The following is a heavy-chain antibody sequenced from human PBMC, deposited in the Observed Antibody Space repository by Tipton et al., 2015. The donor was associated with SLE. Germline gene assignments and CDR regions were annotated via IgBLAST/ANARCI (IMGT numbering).Heavy chain of an antibody. Sequence: TLSLTCAVYGGSFTTHYWSWIRQPPGKGLEWIGEVNHSGSTNYNPSLKSRVTISVDTSKNQFSLKLSSVTAADTAVYYCARVEIPGLQGAFDIWGQGTMVTVSS. CDR1: GGSFTTHY. J-gene: IGHJ3*02. V-gene: IGHV4-34*01. D-gene: IGHD2-21*01. CDR2: VNHSGST. CDR3: ARVEIPGLQGAFDI.